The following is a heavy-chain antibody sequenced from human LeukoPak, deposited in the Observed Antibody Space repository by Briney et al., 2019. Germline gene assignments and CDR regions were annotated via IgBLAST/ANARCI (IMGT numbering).Heavy chain of an antibody. D-gene: IGHD2-21*02. CDR1: RFTFSSYG. V-gene: IGHV3-30*03. CDR2: ISYDESYK. J-gene: IGHJ5*02. Sequence: PGRSLRLSCAASRFTFSSYGMHWVRQAPGKGLEWVAVISYDESYKYYTDSVKGRFTISRDNSKNTLYLQMNSLRGEDTAVYYCARGKAIVVVTYPYNWFDPWGQGTLVTVSS. CDR3: ARGKAIVVVTYPYNWFDP.